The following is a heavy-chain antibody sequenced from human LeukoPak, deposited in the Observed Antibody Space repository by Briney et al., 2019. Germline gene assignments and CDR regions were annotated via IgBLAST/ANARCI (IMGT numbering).Heavy chain of an antibody. D-gene: IGHD3-22*01. J-gene: IGHJ4*02. Sequence: LPGGSLRLSCAASGFTFDDYVMHWVRQAPGKGLEWVSGISWNGGTIGYADSVKGRFTISRDNAKNSLYLQMNSLRAEDTALYYCAKDSPVHSSGYYGYYFDYWGQGTLVTVSS. CDR2: ISWNGGTI. CDR1: GFTFDDYV. V-gene: IGHV3-9*01. CDR3: AKDSPVHSSGYYGYYFDY.